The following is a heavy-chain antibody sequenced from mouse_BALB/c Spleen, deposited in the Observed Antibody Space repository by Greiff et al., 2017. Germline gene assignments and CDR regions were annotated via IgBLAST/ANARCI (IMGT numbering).Heavy chain of an antibody. D-gene: IGHD1-1*01. J-gene: IGHJ4*01. Sequence: QVQLQQPGAELVKPGASVKMSCKASGYTFTSYNMHWVKQTPGQGLEWIGAIYPGNGDTSYNQKFKGKATLTADKSSSTAYMQLSSLTSEDSAVYYCARFDYCGSSYAMDYWGQGTSVTVSS. CDR1: GYTFTSYN. V-gene: IGHV1-12*01. CDR3: ARFDYCGSSYAMDY. CDR2: IYPGNGDT.